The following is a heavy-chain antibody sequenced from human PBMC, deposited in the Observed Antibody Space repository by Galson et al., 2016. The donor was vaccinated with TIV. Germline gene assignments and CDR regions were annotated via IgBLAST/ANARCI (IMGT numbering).Heavy chain of an antibody. J-gene: IGHJ4*02. Sequence: GFTFSSHGMSWVRQAPGKGLEWVSGISAGGGTTHYADSVKGRFTISRDNSRNTLYLQMNSLRAEDTAVYYCAKVPRIVLVIGDPYFFDYWGQGTLVTVSS. V-gene: IGHV3-23*01. CDR2: ISAGGGTT. D-gene: IGHD3-22*01. CDR3: AKVPRIVLVIGDPYFFDY. CDR1: GFTFSSHG.